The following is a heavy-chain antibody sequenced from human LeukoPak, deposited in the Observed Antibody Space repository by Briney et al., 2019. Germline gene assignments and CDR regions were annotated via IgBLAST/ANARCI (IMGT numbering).Heavy chain of an antibody. CDR2: IYYSGST. Sequence: PSETLSLTCTVSGGSISSYYWSWIRQPPGKGLEWIGYIYYSGSTNYNPSLKSRVTISVDTSKNQFSLKLSSVTAADTALYYCAREDQRRAFLDYWGQGTLVTVSS. D-gene: IGHD3-3*02. J-gene: IGHJ4*02. CDR3: AREDQRRAFLDY. V-gene: IGHV4-59*01. CDR1: GGSISSYY.